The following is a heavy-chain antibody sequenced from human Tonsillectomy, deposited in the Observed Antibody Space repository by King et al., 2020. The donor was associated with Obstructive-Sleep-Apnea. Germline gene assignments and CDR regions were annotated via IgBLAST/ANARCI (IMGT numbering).Heavy chain of an antibody. V-gene: IGHV1-69*10. Sequence: QVQLVQSGAEVKQPGSSVKVSCKATGGTFSSYVISWVRQAPGQGLEWMGGSIPILHITNYARKFQGRLTVVADKSTDTAFMELSSLRSEDTAMYYCARVSAATGKGPDFWGQGSLVTVSS. CDR2: SIPILHIT. CDR1: GGTFSSYV. J-gene: IGHJ4*02. D-gene: IGHD1-1*01. CDR3: ARVSAATGKGPDF.